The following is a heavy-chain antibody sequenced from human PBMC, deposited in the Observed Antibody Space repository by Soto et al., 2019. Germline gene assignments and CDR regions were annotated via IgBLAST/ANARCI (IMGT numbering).Heavy chain of an antibody. Sequence: EVQLVESGGGLVKPGESLSLSCTASGFSFTSAWMSWVRQAPGKGLEWVARVLSKTDGGTTDYAGPVKGRFTISRDDSENKVYLQMNSLKSEDTAVYYCATCDHLWGSNRYRWAYWGQGTLVTVSS. CDR3: ATCDHLWGSNRYRWAY. CDR2: VLSKTDGGTT. J-gene: IGHJ4*02. V-gene: IGHV3-15*01. D-gene: IGHD3-16*02. CDR1: GFSFTSAW.